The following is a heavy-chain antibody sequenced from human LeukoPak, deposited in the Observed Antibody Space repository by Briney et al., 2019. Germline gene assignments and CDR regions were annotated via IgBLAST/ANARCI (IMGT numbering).Heavy chain of an antibody. V-gene: IGHV3-15*01. D-gene: IGHD3-22*01. CDR1: GFTFSNAW. J-gene: IGHJ4*02. CDR2: IKSKTDGGTT. Sequence: AGGSLRLSCAASGFTFSNAWMSWVPQAPGKGLEWGGRIKSKTDGGTTDYAAPVKGRFTISRDDSKNTLYLQMNSLKTEDTAVYYCTTAANYYDSSGYLDYWGQGTLVTVSS. CDR3: TTAANYYDSSGYLDY.